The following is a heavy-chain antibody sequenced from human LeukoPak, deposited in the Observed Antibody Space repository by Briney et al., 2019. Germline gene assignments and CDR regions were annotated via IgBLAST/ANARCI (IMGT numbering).Heavy chain of an antibody. V-gene: IGHV3-23*01. D-gene: IGHD1-7*01. CDR3: AKDPQYNWNYWFVP. CDR2: INGHGGST. Sequence: PGGSLRLSCAASGFTFSSYAMSWVRQAPGKGLEWVSTINGHGGSTYYATSVRGRVTISRDNSKNTLYLQMNSLRAEDTALYYCAKDPQYNWNYWFVPWGQGTLVTVSS. J-gene: IGHJ5*02. CDR1: GFTFSSYA.